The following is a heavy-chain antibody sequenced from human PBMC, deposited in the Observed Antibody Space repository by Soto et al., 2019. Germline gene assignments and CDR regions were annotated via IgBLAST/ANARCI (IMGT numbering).Heavy chain of an antibody. V-gene: IGHV4-38-2*01. CDR3: ARTYYYDTKTTMFDP. CDR2: FYHNGAT. J-gene: IGHJ5*02. D-gene: IGHD3-22*01. CDR1: GYSISSGYY. Sequence: SAPLALTCAVSGYSISSGYYWGWILQSPGKGPEWIGFFYHNGATDYNPSLARRATISADTSKNQFSLRLTSVTAADTAVYYCARTYYYDTKTTMFDPWGQGTLVTVSS.